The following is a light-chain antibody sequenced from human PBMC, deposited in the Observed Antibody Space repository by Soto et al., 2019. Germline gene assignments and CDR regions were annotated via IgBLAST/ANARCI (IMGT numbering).Light chain of an antibody. CDR3: SSYTTSNTYV. Sequence: QSVLTQPASVSGSPGQSITVAFTGTSSDLGAYNRVSWSQHHPGKAPKLLIYDVGSRPSGVSNRFSGSRSGNTASLTISGLQAEDEADYYCSSYTTSNTYVFGTGTKVTVL. V-gene: IGLV2-14*01. CDR2: DVG. J-gene: IGLJ1*01. CDR1: SSDLGAYNR.